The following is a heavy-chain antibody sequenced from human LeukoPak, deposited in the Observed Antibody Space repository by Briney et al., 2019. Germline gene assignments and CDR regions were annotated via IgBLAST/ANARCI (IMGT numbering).Heavy chain of an antibody. J-gene: IGHJ4*02. D-gene: IGHD3-10*01. V-gene: IGHV1-2*02. Sequence: ASVKVSCKASGYTFTCYYIHWVRQAPGQGLEWMGWINPNSGGTNYAQKFQGRVTMTRDTSISTAYMELSRLRSDDTAVYYCARDWVVRGANPGDYWGQGTLVTVSS. CDR1: GYTFTCYY. CDR3: ARDWVVRGANPGDY. CDR2: INPNSGGT.